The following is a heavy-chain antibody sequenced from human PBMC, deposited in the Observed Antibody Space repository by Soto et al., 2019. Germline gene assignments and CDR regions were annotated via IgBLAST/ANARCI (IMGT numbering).Heavy chain of an antibody. D-gene: IGHD3-10*01. Sequence: PGVSLRLSCAATGFTFSSYGMHWVRQAPGKGLEWVALIWYNGSNKYYPDSVKGRFTISRDNSKNTVSLQLNNLRDDDTAVYYCARDSGRGGDYYFYGMGVWGQGTTVTVSS. CDR3: ARDSGRGGDYYFYGMGV. CDR2: IWYNGSNK. V-gene: IGHV3-33*01. J-gene: IGHJ6*02. CDR1: GFTFSSYG.